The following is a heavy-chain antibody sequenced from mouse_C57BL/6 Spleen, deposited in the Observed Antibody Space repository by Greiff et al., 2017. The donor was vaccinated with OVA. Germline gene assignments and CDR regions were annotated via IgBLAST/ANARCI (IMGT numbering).Heavy chain of an antibody. CDR2: IYPGDGDT. CDR3: ARRVGNLYYFDY. D-gene: IGHD2-1*01. J-gene: IGHJ2*01. V-gene: IGHV1-82*01. CDR1: GYAFSSSW. Sequence: VKLMESGPELVKPGASVTISCKASGYAFSSSWMNWVKQRPGKGLEWIGRIYPGDGDTNYNGKFKGKATLTADKSSSTAYMQLSSLTSEDSAVYFCARRVGNLYYFDYWGQGTTLTVSS.